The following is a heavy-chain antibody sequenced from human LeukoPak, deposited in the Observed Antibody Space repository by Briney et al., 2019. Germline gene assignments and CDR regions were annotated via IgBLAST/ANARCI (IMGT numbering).Heavy chain of an antibody. D-gene: IGHD6-13*01. Sequence: ASVKVSCKASGYTFTGYYIHWVRQAPGQGLEWMGWINSNSGGTNYAQKFQDRVTMTRDTSTSTVYMELSSLRSEDTAVYYCARVTSSSPDYWGQGTLVTVSS. J-gene: IGHJ4*02. CDR3: ARVTSSSPDY. CDR2: INSNSGGT. CDR1: GYTFTGYY. V-gene: IGHV1-2*02.